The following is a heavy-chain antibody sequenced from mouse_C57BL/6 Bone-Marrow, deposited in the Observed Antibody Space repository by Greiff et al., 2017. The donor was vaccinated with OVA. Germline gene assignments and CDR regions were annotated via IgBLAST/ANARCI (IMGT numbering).Heavy chain of an antibody. Sequence: QVQLKQSGAELARPGASVKLSCKASGYTFTSYGISWVKQRTGQGLEWIGEIYPRSGNTYYNEKFKGKATLTADKSSSTAYMELRSLTSENSAVYFCAREGWLDFDVWGTGTTVTVSS. D-gene: IGHD2-3*01. J-gene: IGHJ1*03. CDR3: AREGWLDFDV. V-gene: IGHV1-81*01. CDR1: GYTFTSYG. CDR2: IYPRSGNT.